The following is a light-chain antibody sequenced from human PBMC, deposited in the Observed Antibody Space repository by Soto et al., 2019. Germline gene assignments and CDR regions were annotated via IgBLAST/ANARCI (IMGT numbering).Light chain of an antibody. CDR3: QQRSNWPRT. Sequence: EIVFTQSPATLSLSPGERATLSCRASQSVSSYLAWYQQKPGQAPRLLIYDASNRETGIPARFSGSGSGTEFTLTISSLEPEDFAVYYCQQRSNWPRTFGQGTKVDIK. V-gene: IGKV3-11*01. CDR2: DAS. J-gene: IGKJ1*01. CDR1: QSVSSY.